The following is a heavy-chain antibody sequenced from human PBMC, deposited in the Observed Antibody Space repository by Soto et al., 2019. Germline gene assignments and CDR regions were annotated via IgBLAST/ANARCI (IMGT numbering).Heavy chain of an antibody. J-gene: IGHJ3*02. CDR2: IYYSGST. Sequence: SETLSLTCTVSGGSISSGGYYWSWICQHPGKGLEWIGYIYYSGSTYYNPSLKSRVTISVDTSKNQFSLKLSSVTAADTAVYYCATTVPQRSDYYDSSGYPDAFDIWGQGTMVTVSS. V-gene: IGHV4-31*03. D-gene: IGHD3-22*01. CDR3: ATTVPQRSDYYDSSGYPDAFDI. CDR1: GGSISSGGYY.